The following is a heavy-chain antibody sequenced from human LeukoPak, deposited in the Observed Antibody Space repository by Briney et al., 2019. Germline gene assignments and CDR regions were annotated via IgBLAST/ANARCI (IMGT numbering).Heavy chain of an antibody. CDR2: INPSGGST. V-gene: IGHV1-46*01. J-gene: IGHJ5*02. D-gene: IGHD4-23*01. Sequence: VASVKVSCKASGYTFTSYYMHWVRQAPGQGLEWMGIINPSGGSTSYAQKFQGRVTMTRDMSTSTVYMELSSLRSEDTAVYYCARDLATVVTRINWFDPWGQGTLVTVSS. CDR3: ARDLATVVTRINWFDP. CDR1: GYTFTSYY.